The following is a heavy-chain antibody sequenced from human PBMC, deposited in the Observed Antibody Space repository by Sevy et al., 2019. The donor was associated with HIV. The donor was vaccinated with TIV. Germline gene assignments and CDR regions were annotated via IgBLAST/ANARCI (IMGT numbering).Heavy chain of an antibody. CDR1: GFTFSSYS. V-gene: IGHV3-21*01. J-gene: IGHJ3*02. CDR3: ARDPYYDSSGYYHAGDAFDI. D-gene: IGHD3-22*01. CDR2: ISSSSSYI. Sequence: GGSLRLPCAASGFTFSSYSMNWVRQAPGKGLEWVSSISSSSSYIYYADSVKGRFTISRDNAKNSLYLQMNSLRAEDTAVYYCARDPYYDSSGYYHAGDAFDIWGQGTMVTVSS.